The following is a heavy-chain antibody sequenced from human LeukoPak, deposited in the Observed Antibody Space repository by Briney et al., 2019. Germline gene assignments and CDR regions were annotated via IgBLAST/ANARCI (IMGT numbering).Heavy chain of an antibody. CDR3: ARVIAAAGSRYFQQ. V-gene: IGHV4-38-2*01. CDR2: ISQGGSGSA. D-gene: IGHD6-13*01. CDR1: GYSISSGYY. Sequence: SETLSLTCVVSGYSISSGYYWGWIRQPPEKGLEWIGSISQGGSGSAYYNPSLKSRVTLSVDTSKNHFSLTMRSVTAADTAIYYCARVIAAAGSRYFQQWGQGTLVTVSS. J-gene: IGHJ1*01.